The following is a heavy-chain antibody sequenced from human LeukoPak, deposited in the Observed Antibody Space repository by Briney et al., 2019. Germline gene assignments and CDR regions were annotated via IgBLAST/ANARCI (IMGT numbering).Heavy chain of an antibody. CDR3: AKSGYYGSGSYSNLDY. J-gene: IGHJ4*02. Sequence: PGGSLRLSCAASGFTFSSYAMSWVRQAPGKGLEWVSAISGSGGSTYYADSVKGRFTISRDNSKNTLYLQMNSLRAEDTAVYYCAKSGYYGSGSYSNLDYWGQGTLVTVSS. V-gene: IGHV3-23*01. CDR1: GFTFSSYA. D-gene: IGHD3-10*01. CDR2: ISGSGGST.